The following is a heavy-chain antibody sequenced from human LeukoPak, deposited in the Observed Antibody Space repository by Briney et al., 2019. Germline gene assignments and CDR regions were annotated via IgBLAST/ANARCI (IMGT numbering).Heavy chain of an antibody. D-gene: IGHD2-2*02. V-gene: IGHV3-11*04. CDR1: AFTCSDYY. CDR2: ISNTGSLI. J-gene: IGHJ3*01. CDR3: ARGKYPGAFDV. Sequence: KPGGSLRLSCAASAFTCSDYYMSWFRQAPGKGLEWVSYISNTGSLIYYADSLKGRFTISRDNAKSSLHLQLNSLRAEDTAVYYCARGKYPGAFDVWGQGTMVTVSS.